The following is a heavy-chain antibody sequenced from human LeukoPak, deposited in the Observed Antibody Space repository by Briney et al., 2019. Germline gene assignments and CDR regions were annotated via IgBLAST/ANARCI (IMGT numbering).Heavy chain of an antibody. D-gene: IGHD2-2*01. CDR2: VNPDDSDT. CDR3: ARQPGMTAKSWYFDL. J-gene: IGHJ2*01. V-gene: IGHV5-51*01. CDR1: GYSFTSHW. Sequence: HGESLKISCKGSGYSFTSHWIGWVRQMPGKGLEWMGIVNPDDSDTIYSPSFQGQVTISADESIATAYLQWSSLKASDTAMYFCARQPGMTAKSWYFDLWGRGTLVTVSS.